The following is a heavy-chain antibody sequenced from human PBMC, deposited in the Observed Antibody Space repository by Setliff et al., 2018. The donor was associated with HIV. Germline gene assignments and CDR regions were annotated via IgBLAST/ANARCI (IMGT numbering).Heavy chain of an antibody. CDR1: GGSISSVSYY. Sequence: SETLSLTCTISGGSISSVSYYWGWIRQPPGKGLEWIGNIYYTGSTYYNPSLRSRVTISVDTSKNQFSLKLSSVTAADTAVYYCARYAYLHGYNWFDPWGHGTLVTVSS. CDR3: ARYAYLHGYNWFDP. J-gene: IGHJ5*02. CDR2: IYYTGST. D-gene: IGHD2-2*01. V-gene: IGHV4-39*01.